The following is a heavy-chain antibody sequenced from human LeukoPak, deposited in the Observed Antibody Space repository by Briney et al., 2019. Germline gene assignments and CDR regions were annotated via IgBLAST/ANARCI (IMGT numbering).Heavy chain of an antibody. CDR1: GGSISSGGYS. CDR2: VYATGTT. Sequence: SETLSLTCAVSGGSISSGGYSWSWIRQPPGKGLEWIGYVYATGTTNYNPSLKTRATISIDTSKNQLSLTLTSVTAADTAVYYCARVGSGGAWFDFWGQGTLVSVSS. CDR3: ARVGSGGAWFDF. D-gene: IGHD6-19*01. J-gene: IGHJ4*02. V-gene: IGHV4-61*08.